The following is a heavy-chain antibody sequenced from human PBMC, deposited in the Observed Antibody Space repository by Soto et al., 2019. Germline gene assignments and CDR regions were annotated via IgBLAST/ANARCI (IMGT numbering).Heavy chain of an antibody. CDR3: ARDVSPGTSTLYLDAFDI. J-gene: IGHJ3*02. CDR1: GFSLGSYW. CDR2: IKKDGSRT. Sequence: EAQLVESGGGLVQPGGSLRLSCEASGFSLGSYWMTWVRQAPGKGLEWVANIKKDGSRTSYLDSVRGRFTISRDNVGNSLSLQMDSLRAEDTGRYFFARDVSPGTSTLYLDAFDIWGQWTMVTVSS. V-gene: IGHV3-7*05. D-gene: IGHD2-8*01.